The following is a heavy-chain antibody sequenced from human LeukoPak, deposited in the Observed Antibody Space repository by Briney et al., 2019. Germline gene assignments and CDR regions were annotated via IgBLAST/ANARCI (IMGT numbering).Heavy chain of an antibody. CDR2: ISAYNGNT. J-gene: IGHJ6*02. CDR1: GYTFTSYA. D-gene: IGHD2-2*01. V-gene: IGHV1-18*01. Sequence: GASVKVSCKASGYTFTSYAISWVRQAPGQGLEWMGWISAYNGNTNYAQKLQGRVTMTTDTSTSTAYMELRSLRSDDTAVYYWARDPPLIVVVPAAMVYGMDVWGQGTTVTVSS. CDR3: ARDPPLIVVVPAAMVYGMDV.